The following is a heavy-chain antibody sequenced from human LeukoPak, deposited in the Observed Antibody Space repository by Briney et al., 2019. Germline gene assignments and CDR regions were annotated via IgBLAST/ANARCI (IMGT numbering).Heavy chain of an antibody. D-gene: IGHD3-10*01. J-gene: IGHJ4*02. CDR1: GFIFSCHW. CDR3: ARDPYYYGSGSYYDY. V-gene: IGHV3-7*01. Sequence: GGGLSESCAGTGFIFSCHWMRWVRQAAGKGREWVANIKQGGSEKYYVDCVKGRFTLSIENAKNSLDLQVNSLRAEDAALHYLARDPYYYGSGSYYDYWGQGTLVTVSS. CDR2: IKQGGSEK.